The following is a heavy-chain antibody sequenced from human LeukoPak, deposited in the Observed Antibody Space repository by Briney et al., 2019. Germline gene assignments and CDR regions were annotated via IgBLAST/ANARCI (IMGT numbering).Heavy chain of an antibody. CDR1: GFTFSGSW. J-gene: IGHJ4*02. Sequence: GGSLRLSCAASGFTFSGSWMDWVRQAPGKGLEWVANIKGDGRETYYVDSAKGRFTISGDNAKSSLYLQMDSLRVEDTAIYYCSRSLNSWGQGTLVTVSS. V-gene: IGHV3-7*01. CDR2: IKGDGRET. CDR3: SRSLNS.